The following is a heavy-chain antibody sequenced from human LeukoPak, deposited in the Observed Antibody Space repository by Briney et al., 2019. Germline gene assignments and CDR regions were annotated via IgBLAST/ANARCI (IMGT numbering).Heavy chain of an antibody. CDR3: ASGYYDSSGYYR. D-gene: IGHD3-22*01. CDR1: GFPFSSYS. Sequence: GGSLRLSCAASGFPFSSYSMNWVRPAPGKGLEWVSSISSSSSYIYYADSVKGRFTISRDNAKNSLYLQMNSLRAEDTAVFYCASGYYDSSGYYRWGQGTLVTVSS. CDR2: ISSSSSYI. V-gene: IGHV3-21*01. J-gene: IGHJ4*02.